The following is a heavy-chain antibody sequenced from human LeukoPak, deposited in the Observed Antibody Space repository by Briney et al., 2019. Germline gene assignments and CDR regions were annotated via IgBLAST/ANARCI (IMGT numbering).Heavy chain of an antibody. D-gene: IGHD6-19*01. CDR3: AKDRIAVAGPPYYFDY. CDR2: IRYDGSNK. J-gene: IGHJ4*01. Sequence: PGGSLRLSCAASGFTFSSYGMHWVRQAPGKGLEWVAFIRYDGSNKYYADSVKGRFTISRDNSKNTLYLQTNSLRAEDTAVYYCAKDRIAVAGPPYYFDYWGQGTLVTVSS. CDR1: GFTFSSYG. V-gene: IGHV3-30*02.